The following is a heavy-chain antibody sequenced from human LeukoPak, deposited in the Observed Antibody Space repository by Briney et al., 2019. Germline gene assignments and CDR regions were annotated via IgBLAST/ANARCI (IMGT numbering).Heavy chain of an antibody. CDR2: VNPNSGGT. CDR1: GYTFTGYY. J-gene: IGHJ4*02. Sequence: ASVKVSCTASGYTFTGYYMHWVRQAPGQGLEWMGWVNPNSGGTNYAQKFQGRVTMTRDTSISTAYMELSRLRSDDTAVYYCARDWANTIFGVVLYFDYWGQGTLVTVSS. V-gene: IGHV1-2*02. CDR3: ARDWANTIFGVVLYFDY. D-gene: IGHD3-3*01.